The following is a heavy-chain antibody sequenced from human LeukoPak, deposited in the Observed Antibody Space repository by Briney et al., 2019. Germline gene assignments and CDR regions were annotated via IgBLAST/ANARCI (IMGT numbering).Heavy chain of an antibody. V-gene: IGHV1-2*02. CDR2: INPNSGDT. D-gene: IGHD2-2*01. J-gene: IGHJ3*02. Sequence: GASVKVSCKASGYTFTGYYMHWVRQAPGQGLEWMGWINPNSGDTNYAQKFQGRVTMTRDTSISTAYMELSRLRSDDTAVYYCARYSSSTRRHAWGAFGIWGQGTMVTVSS. CDR1: GYTFTGYY. CDR3: ARYSSSTRRHAWGAFGI.